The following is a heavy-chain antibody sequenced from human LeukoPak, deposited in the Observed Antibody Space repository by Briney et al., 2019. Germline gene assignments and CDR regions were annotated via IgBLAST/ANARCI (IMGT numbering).Heavy chain of an antibody. Sequence: KTSETLSLTCGVYGGSFSDYYWTWIRQPPGKGLEWIGEINHNGNTNYNPSLKSRVTMSVDTSKHQFSLKLTSVTAADTAVYYCARVHGSGKIFFDYWGQGTLVTVSS. V-gene: IGHV4-34*10. CDR1: GGSFSDYY. CDR2: INHNGNT. J-gene: IGHJ4*02. D-gene: IGHD3-10*01. CDR3: ARVHGSGKIFFDY.